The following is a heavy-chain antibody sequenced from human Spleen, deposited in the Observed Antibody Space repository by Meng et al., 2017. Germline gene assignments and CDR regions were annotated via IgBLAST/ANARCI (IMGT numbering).Heavy chain of an antibody. CDR3: ASGDPDY. Sequence: RWGSSLQKPGHSVRVSCKASRSTFNGYYLHWGRRAPVQGLEWMGRINPNSGGTNYAQKFQGRVTMTRDTSISTAYMELSRLRSDDTAVYYCASGDPDYWGQGTLVTVSS. D-gene: IGHD3-10*01. J-gene: IGHJ4*02. CDR1: RSTFNGYY. V-gene: IGHV1-2*06. CDR2: INPNSGGT.